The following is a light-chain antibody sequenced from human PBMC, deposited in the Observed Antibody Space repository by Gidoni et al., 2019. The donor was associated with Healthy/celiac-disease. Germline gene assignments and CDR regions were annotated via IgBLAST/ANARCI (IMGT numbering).Light chain of an antibody. CDR3: SSYTSSSTDVV. CDR1: SSDVGCYNY. CDR2: EVS. J-gene: IGLJ2*01. V-gene: IGLV2-14*01. Sequence: TQPASVSGSPGQSITISCTGTSSDVGCYNYVSWYQQHPGKAPKLMIYEVSNRPSGVSNRFSGSKSGNTASLTISGLQAEDEADYYCSSYTSSSTDVVFGGGTKLTVL.